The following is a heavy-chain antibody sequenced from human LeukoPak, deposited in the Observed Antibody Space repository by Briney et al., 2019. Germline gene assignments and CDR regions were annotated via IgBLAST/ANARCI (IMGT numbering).Heavy chain of an antibody. V-gene: IGHV1-2*02. CDR1: GYTFADYS. D-gene: IGHD3-3*01. J-gene: IGHJ4*02. Sequence: ASVKVSCKASGYTFADYSIHWVRQAPGQGLECMGWIIPDTGVAKYAQTFQGRVTMTRDTSITTTFMELSSLRADDTAVYYCATPPGLRLAPWRYFDYWGQGTLVTVSS. CDR2: IIPDTGVA. CDR3: ATPPGLRLAPWRYFDY.